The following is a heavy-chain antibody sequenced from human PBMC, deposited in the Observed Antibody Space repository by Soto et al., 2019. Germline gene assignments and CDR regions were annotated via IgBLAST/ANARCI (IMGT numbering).Heavy chain of an antibody. CDR3: ARHAYCSGGSCYRDYYYYYYMDV. J-gene: IGHJ6*03. Sequence: PGESLKISCKASGYSFTSFWIGWVRPLPRKGLEWMGIIYPGDSDTRYSPSFHGQFTISADKSISTAYLQWSSLKASDTVMYYCARHAYCSGGSCYRDYYYYYYMDVWGKGTTVTVS. CDR1: GYSFTSFW. V-gene: IGHV5-51*01. D-gene: IGHD2-15*01. CDR2: IYPGDSDT.